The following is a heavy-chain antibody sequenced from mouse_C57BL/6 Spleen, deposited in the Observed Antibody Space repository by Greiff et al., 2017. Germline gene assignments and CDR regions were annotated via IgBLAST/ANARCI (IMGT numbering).Heavy chain of an antibody. V-gene: IGHV1-55*01. CDR3: ARVRYDYDLYYAMDY. Sequence: QLQQPGAELVKPGASVKMSCKASGYTFTSYWITWVKQRPGQGLEWIGDIYPGSGSTNYNEKFKSKATLTVDTSSSTAYMQLSSLTSEDSAVYYCARVRYDYDLYYAMDYWGQGTSVTVSS. D-gene: IGHD2-4*01. J-gene: IGHJ4*01. CDR2: IYPGSGST. CDR1: GYTFTSYW.